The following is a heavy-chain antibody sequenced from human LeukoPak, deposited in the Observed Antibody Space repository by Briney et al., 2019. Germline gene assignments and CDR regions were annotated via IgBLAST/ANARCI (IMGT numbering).Heavy chain of an antibody. CDR3: ARLYGSGSYYY. J-gene: IGHJ4*02. CDR1: GYSFTTYW. CDR2: IYPGDSDA. Sequence: GESLKISRQGSGYSFTTYWIGRVRQIPGKGLEWMGIIYPGDSDARYRPSFQGQVIISADKSISTAYLQWSSLKASDTAMYYCARLYGSGSYYYWGQGTLVTVSS. V-gene: IGHV5-51*01. D-gene: IGHD3-10*01.